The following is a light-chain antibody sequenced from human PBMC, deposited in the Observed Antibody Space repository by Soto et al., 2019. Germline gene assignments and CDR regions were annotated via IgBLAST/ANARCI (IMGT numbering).Light chain of an antibody. J-gene: IGLJ2*01. Sequence: QSALTQPASVSGSPGQSITIPCTGTSSDVGGYNYVSWYQHHPGKAPKLLIYNVSDRPSGVSNRFSGSKSGNTASLTISGLQAEDEADYYCNSYTTSSTLVFGGGTKLTVL. V-gene: IGLV2-14*03. CDR1: SSDVGGYNY. CDR3: NSYTTSSTLV. CDR2: NVS.